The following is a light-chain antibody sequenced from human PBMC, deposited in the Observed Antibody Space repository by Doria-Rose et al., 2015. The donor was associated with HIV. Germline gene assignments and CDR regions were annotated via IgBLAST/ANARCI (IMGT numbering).Light chain of an antibody. V-gene: IGKV4-1*01. CDR3: QQYYDTPS. CDR1: QSLLYTSKNY. CDR2: WAS. Sequence: DIRVTQSPESLGMSLGERATLNCKSNQSLLYTSKNYLAWYQQKPGQPPKLLIYWASTLQSGVPARFSGSGSGTDFTPTISSLEAEDVAVYYCQQYYDTPSFGPGTTVDIK. J-gene: IGKJ3*01.